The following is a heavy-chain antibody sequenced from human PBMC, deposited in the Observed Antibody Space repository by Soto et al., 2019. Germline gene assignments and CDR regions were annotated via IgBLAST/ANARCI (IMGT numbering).Heavy chain of an antibody. D-gene: IGHD3-16*01. CDR1: GFTFSSYG. Sequence: GGSLRLSCAASGFTFSSYGMHWVRQAPGKGLEWLAVIWHDGSDKYYADSVKGRFTISRDNSNNTLYLQLDSLRAEDTAVYYCAKDRLAGGFDYWGQGTLVTVSS. CDR3: AKDRLAGGFDY. CDR2: IWHDGSDK. V-gene: IGHV3-33*06. J-gene: IGHJ4*02.